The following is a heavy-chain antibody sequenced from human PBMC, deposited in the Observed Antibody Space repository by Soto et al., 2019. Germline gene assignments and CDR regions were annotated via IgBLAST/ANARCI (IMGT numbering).Heavy chain of an antibody. V-gene: IGHV1-18*04. CDR2: ISANNGNT. Sequence: QIQLVQSGAEVKKPGASVKVSCKTSGYTFTNYGVSWVRQAPGQGPEWMGWISANNGNTNYAPKFQGRVSVTTDTSASTAYMELRDLRSDDTGLYYCARGGREYDYGTGSYHPFDYWGQGTLVTVSS. J-gene: IGHJ4*02. CDR1: GYTFTNYG. D-gene: IGHD3-10*01. CDR3: ARGGREYDYGTGSYHPFDY.